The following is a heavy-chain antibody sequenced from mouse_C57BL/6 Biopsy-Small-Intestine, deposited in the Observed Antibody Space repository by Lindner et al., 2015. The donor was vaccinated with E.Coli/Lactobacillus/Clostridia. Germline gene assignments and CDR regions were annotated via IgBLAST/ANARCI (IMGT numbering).Heavy chain of an antibody. CDR3: ARHDYGSSPWYLDV. D-gene: IGHD1-1*01. J-gene: IGHJ1*03. Sequence: VQLQESGGDLVKPGGSLKLSCAASGFTFSSYGMSWVRQTPDKRLEWVATISSGGSYTYYPDSVKGRFTISRDNAKNTLYLQMSSLKSEDTAMYYCARHDYGSSPWYLDVWGTGTTVTVSS. CDR1: GFTFSSYG. CDR2: ISSGGSYT. V-gene: IGHV5-6*01.